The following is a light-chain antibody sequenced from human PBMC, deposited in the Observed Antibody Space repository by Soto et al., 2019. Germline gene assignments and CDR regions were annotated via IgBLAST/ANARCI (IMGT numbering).Light chain of an antibody. J-gene: IGKJ1*01. CDR3: QQYNNWPPWT. V-gene: IGKV3-15*01. Sequence: EILLTQSPVTLSLSPGERATLSCRASQSVSSNLAWYQQKPGQAPSLLIYGAFTRATGIPARFSGSGSGTEFTLTISSLQSEDFAVYYCQQYNNWPPWTFGQGTKVDIK. CDR1: QSVSSN. CDR2: GAF.